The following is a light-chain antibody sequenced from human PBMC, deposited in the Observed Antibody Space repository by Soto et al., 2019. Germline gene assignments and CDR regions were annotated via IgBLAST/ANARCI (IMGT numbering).Light chain of an antibody. Sequence: EIVLTQSPVTLSLSPGERATLSCRASESVSSSYLAWYQQKPGQAPRLLIYGASSRATGIPDRFSGSGSGTDFTLTISRLEPEDFAVYYCQQYGNSRTFGQGTKVDIK. CDR3: QQYGNSRT. J-gene: IGKJ1*01. CDR1: ESVSSSY. CDR2: GAS. V-gene: IGKV3-20*01.